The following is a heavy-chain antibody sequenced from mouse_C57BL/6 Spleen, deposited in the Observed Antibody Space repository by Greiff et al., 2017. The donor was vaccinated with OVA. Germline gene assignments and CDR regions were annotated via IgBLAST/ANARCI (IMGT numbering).Heavy chain of an antibody. Sequence: QVQLQQSGAELVKPGASVKISCKASGYAFSSYWMNWVKQRPGKGLEWIGQIYPGDGDTNYTGKFKGKATLTADKSSSTAYMQLSSLTSEDSAVYCCARGGIYYDYDDYFDYWGQGTTLTVSS. CDR1: GYAFSSYW. V-gene: IGHV1-80*01. CDR3: ARGGIYYDYDDYFDY. CDR2: IYPGDGDT. J-gene: IGHJ2*01. D-gene: IGHD2-4*01.